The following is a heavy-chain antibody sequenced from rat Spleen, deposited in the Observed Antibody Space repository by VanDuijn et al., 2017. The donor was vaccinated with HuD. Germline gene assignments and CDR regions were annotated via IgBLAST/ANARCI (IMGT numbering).Heavy chain of an antibody. J-gene: IGHJ2*01. V-gene: IGHV5-25*01. CDR1: GFTFSNYD. D-gene: IGHD1-1*01. Sequence: EVQLVESGGGLVQPGRSLKLSCAASGFTFSNYDMAWVRQAPTKGLEWVASISTGGGNTYYRDSVKGRFTISRDNAKSTLYLQMDSLRSEDTATYYCAKGYYSGDYFDYWGQGVMVTVSS. CDR2: ISTGGGNT. CDR3: AKGYYSGDYFDY.